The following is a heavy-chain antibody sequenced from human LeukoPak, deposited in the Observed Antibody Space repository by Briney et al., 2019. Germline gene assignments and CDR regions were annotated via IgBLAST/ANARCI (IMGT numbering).Heavy chain of an antibody. CDR1: GFTFSSYW. CDR2: IKQDGSEK. V-gene: IGHV3-7*01. D-gene: IGHD3-9*01. CDR3: ARDLRYFDWLPSDY. Sequence: GGSLRLSCAASGFTFSSYWMSWVRQAPGKGREWVANIKQDGSEKYYVDSVKGRFTISRDNAKNSLYLQMNSLRAEDTAVYYCARDLRYFDWLPSDYWGQGTLVTVSS. J-gene: IGHJ4*02.